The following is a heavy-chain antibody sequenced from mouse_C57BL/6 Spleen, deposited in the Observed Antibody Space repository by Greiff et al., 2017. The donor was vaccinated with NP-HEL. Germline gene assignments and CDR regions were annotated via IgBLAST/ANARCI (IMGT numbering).Heavy chain of an antibody. CDR2: IYPRSGNT. Sequence: QVQLQQSGAELARPGASVKLSCKASGYTFTSYGISWVKQRTGQGLEWIGEIYPRSGNTYYNEPFKGKATLTPDKSSSTAYMELRSLTSEDSAVYFCARGALMVTDRARLQFLFAYWGQGTLVTVSA. CDR1: GYTFTSYG. J-gene: IGHJ3*01. CDR3: ARGALMVTDRARLQFLFAY. V-gene: IGHV1-81*01. D-gene: IGHD2-2*01.